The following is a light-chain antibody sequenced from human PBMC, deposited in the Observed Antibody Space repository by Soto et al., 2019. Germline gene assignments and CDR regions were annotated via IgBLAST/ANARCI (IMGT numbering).Light chain of an antibody. CDR1: SSDVGGYNY. V-gene: IGLV2-8*01. CDR2: EVS. J-gene: IGLJ2*01. Sequence: QSVLTQPPSASGSPGQSVTISCTGTSSDVGGYNYVSWYQQHPGKAPKLMIYEVSKRPSGVPDRFSGSKSGNTASLTVSGLQAEDEADYYCSSYAGQRVFGGGTKLTVL. CDR3: SSYAGQRV.